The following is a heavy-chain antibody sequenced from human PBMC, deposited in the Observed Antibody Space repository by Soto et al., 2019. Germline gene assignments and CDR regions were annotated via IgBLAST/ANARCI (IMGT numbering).Heavy chain of an antibody. J-gene: IGHJ5*02. D-gene: IGHD6-13*01. Sequence: QVPLVQSGAEVKKPGASVKVSCKASGYTFTSYAMHWVRQAPGQRLEWMGWINAGNGNTKYSQKFQGRVTITRDTSASTAYMELISLRSEDTAVYYCARGWPSSWSWFDPWGQGTLVTVSS. CDR2: INAGNGNT. V-gene: IGHV1-3*01. CDR3: ARGWPSSWSWFDP. CDR1: GYTFTSYA.